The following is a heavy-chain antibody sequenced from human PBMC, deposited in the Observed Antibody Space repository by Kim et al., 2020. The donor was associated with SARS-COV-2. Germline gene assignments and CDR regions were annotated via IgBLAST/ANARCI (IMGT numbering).Heavy chain of an antibody. Sequence: NYSPSFQGHVTISADKSISTAYLQWSSLKASDTAMYYCARQGGGSGTLSSWGQGTLVTVSS. D-gene: IGHD3-10*01. J-gene: IGHJ4*02. CDR3: ARQGGGSGTLSS. V-gene: IGHV5-10-1*01.